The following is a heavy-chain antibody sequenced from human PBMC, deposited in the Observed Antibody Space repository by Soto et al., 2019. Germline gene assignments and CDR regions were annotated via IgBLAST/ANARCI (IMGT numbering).Heavy chain of an antibody. Sequence: QVQLVQSGAEVKKPGSSVKVCCKASGGTFRTYGIIWVRQAPGQGLEWLGGTVPIFGTAIYAQKFRDRVTITADASTTTAYMELSSLTSEDTAVYYCSRSPPVAPGSTLGWLDPWGQGTLVSVSS. CDR3: SRSPPVAPGSTLGWLDP. CDR2: TVPIFGTA. J-gene: IGHJ5*02. V-gene: IGHV1-69*01. D-gene: IGHD6-13*01. CDR1: GGTFRTYG.